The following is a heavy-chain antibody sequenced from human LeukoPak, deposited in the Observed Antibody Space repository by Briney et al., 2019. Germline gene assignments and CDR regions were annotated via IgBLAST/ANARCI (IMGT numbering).Heavy chain of an antibody. Sequence: ASVTVSCKASGGTFSSYAISWVRQAPGQGLEWMGGIIPIFGTANYAQKFQGRVTITADESTSTAYMELSSLRSGDTAVYYCAREGSSYLSPYGMDVWGKGTTVTVSS. CDR1: GGTFSSYA. CDR3: AREGSSYLSPYGMDV. J-gene: IGHJ6*04. CDR2: IIPIFGTA. D-gene: IGHD6-13*01. V-gene: IGHV1-69*13.